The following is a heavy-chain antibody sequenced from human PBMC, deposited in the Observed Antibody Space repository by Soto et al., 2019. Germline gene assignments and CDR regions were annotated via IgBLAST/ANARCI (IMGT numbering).Heavy chain of an antibody. D-gene: IGHD3-10*01. CDR3: ARGLDGEENNWFDP. CDR1: GGSISSGDYY. CDR2: IYYSGST. V-gene: IGHV4-30-4*01. J-gene: IGHJ5*02. Sequence: KTSETLSLTCTVSGGSISSGDYYWSWIRQPPGKGLEWIGYIYYSGSTYYNPSLKSRVTISVDTSKNQFSLKLSSVTAADTAVYYCARGLDGEENNWFDPWGQGTLVTVSS.